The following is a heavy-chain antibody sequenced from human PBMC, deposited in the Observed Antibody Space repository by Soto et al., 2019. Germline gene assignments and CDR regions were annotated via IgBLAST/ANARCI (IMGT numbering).Heavy chain of an antibody. CDR3: ARDRAPGCSSTRCLGAFDY. D-gene: IGHD2-2*01. Sequence: QGQLVQSGAEVKKPGSSVKVSCKASGGTFSSYAISWVRQAPGQGLEWMGGLIPIFGTANYAQKFQGRVTITADESTSTAYMELSSLRSEDTAVYYCARDRAPGCSSTRCLGAFDYWGQGTLVTVSS. CDR2: LIPIFGTA. J-gene: IGHJ4*02. V-gene: IGHV1-69*01. CDR1: GGTFSSYA.